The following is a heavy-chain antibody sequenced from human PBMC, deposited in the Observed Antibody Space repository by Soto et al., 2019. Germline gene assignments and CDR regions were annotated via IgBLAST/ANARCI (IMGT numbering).Heavy chain of an antibody. D-gene: IGHD1-26*01. J-gene: IGHJ4*02. CDR1: GFSLSTSGVG. CDR2: IYWDDDK. CDR3: AHRAVYRGSYWDGGYFDY. Sequence: QITLKESGPTRVKPTQTLTLTCTFSGFSLSTSGVGVGWIRQPPGKALGWLALIYWDDDKRYSPSLKSRLTITKDTSNNQVVLTMTHMDPVDTATYYCAHRAVYRGSYWDGGYFDYWGLGTLVTISS. V-gene: IGHV2-5*02.